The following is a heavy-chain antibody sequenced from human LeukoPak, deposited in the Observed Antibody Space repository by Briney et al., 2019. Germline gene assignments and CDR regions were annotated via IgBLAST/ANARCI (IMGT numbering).Heavy chain of an antibody. J-gene: IGHJ4*02. CDR3: ARVGLWFGESYYFDY. V-gene: IGHV3-30*04. D-gene: IGHD3-10*01. CDR2: ISYDGSNK. CDR1: GFTFSSYA. Sequence: PGRSLRLSCAASGFTFSSYAMHWVRQAPGKGLEGVAVISYDGSNKYYADSVKGRFTISRDNSKNTLYLQMNSLRAEDTAVYYCARVGLWFGESYYFDYWGQGTLVTVSS.